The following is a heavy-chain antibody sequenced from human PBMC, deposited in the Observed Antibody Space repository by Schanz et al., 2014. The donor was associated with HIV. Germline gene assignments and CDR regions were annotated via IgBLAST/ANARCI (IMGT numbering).Heavy chain of an antibody. J-gene: IGHJ3*02. CDR2: LVPVSTTA. CDR1: GGTFSIIA. Sequence: QVQLVQSGAEVKKPGSSVKVSCKATGGTFSIIAINWVRQAPGQGLHWMGGLVPVSTTAHHAKKFQGRVTITADQSTNTGYMELSRLDSEDTAVYYCATSTPYLYDPDAFDTWGQGTLVTVSS. V-gene: IGHV1-69*01. D-gene: IGHD3-16*01. CDR3: ATSTPYLYDPDAFDT.